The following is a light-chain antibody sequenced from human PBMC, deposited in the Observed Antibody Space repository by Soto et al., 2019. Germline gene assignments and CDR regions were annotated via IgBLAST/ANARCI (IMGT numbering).Light chain of an antibody. CDR3: MQGTHWLLHT. CDR2: NIS. CDR1: QSLLYSDGNTY. V-gene: IGKV2-30*01. J-gene: IGKJ2*01. Sequence: VVMTQSPLSLPVTLGQPASISCRSSQSLLYSDGNTYLNWFQQRTGQSPRRLIYNISNRDSGVPDRFSGSGSGTDFTLMISRVEADDVGVYYCMQGTHWLLHTFGQGTKLEIK.